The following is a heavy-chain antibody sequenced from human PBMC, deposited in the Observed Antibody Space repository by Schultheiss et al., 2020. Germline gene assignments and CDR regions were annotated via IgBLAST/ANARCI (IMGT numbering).Heavy chain of an antibody. Sequence: SLKISCAASGFTFSSYAMSWVRQAPGKGLEWVAVISYDGSNKYYADSVKGRFTISRDNAKNSLYLQMNSLRAEDTAVYYCARDRDDSSSWYGGDYWGQGTLVTVSS. V-gene: IGHV3-30*03. D-gene: IGHD6-13*01. J-gene: IGHJ4*02. CDR1: GFTFSSYA. CDR2: ISYDGSNK. CDR3: ARDRDDSSSWYGGDY.